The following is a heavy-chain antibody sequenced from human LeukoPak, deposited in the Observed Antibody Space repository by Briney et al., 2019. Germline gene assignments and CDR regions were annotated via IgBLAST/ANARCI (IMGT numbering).Heavy chain of an antibody. CDR3: AKNDYGDYLYYFDY. CDR1: GFTFSSYA. CDR2: ISGSGGST. Sequence: PGGSLRLSCAASGFTFSSYAMSWVRQAPGKGVEWVSTISGSGGSTYYADSVKGRFTISRDNSKNTMYLQMNSLRAEDTAVYYCAKNDYGDYLYYFDYWGQGTLVTVSS. V-gene: IGHV3-23*01. D-gene: IGHD4-17*01. J-gene: IGHJ4*02.